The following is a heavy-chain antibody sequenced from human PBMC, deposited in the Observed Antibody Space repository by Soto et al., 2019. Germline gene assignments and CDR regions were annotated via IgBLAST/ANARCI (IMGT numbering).Heavy chain of an antibody. CDR1: GFTFSSYG. J-gene: IGHJ5*02. V-gene: IGHV3-33*01. CDR3: ARESRQQLVNWFDP. Sequence: GGSLRLSCAASGFTFSSYGMHWVRRAPGKGLEWVAVIWYDGSNKYYADSVKGRFTISRDNSKNTLYLQMNSLRAEDTAVYYCARESRQQLVNWFDPWGQGTLVTVSS. CDR2: IWYDGSNK. D-gene: IGHD6-13*01.